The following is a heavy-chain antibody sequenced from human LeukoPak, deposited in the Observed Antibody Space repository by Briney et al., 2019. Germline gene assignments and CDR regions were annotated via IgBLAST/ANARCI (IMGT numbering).Heavy chain of an antibody. J-gene: IGHJ3*02. V-gene: IGHV5-51*01. CDR2: IYPGDSDT. CDR3: ARLRGTMALGDFDI. CDR1: GYSFTTYW. Sequence: LGESLKISCKGSGYSFTTYWIGWVRQMPGKALEWMGTIYPGDSDTKYSPAFQGQVSISGDKSINTAYLQWSSLKASDTAMYYCARLRGTMALGDFDIWGQGTMVTVSS. D-gene: IGHD3-10*01.